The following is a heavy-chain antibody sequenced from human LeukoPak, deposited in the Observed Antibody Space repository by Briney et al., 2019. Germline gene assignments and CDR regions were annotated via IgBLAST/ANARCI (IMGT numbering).Heavy chain of an antibody. CDR1: GGTFSSYA. CDR2: ISAYNGNT. D-gene: IGHD3-10*01. CDR3: ARYGSAREYYYGMDV. V-gene: IGHV1-18*04. Sequence: ASVKVSCKASGGTFSSYAISWVRQAPGQGLEWMGWISAYNGNTNYAQKLQGRVTMTTDTSTSTAYMELRSLRSDDTAVYYCARYGSAREYYYGMDVWGQGTTVTVSS. J-gene: IGHJ6*02.